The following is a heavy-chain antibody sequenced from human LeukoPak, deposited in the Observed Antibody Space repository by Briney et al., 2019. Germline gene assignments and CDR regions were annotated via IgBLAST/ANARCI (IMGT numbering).Heavy chain of an antibody. Sequence: GASVKVSCKASGYTFTNYFMHWVRQAPGQGRVWMGIINPSGGSTSYAQKFQGRVTMTRDTSTSTVYMELSSLRSEDMAVYYCARGGSSSSPFFDYWGQGTLVTVSS. J-gene: IGHJ4*02. V-gene: IGHV1-46*01. D-gene: IGHD6-13*01. CDR3: ARGGSSSSPFFDY. CDR2: INPSGGST. CDR1: GYTFTNYF.